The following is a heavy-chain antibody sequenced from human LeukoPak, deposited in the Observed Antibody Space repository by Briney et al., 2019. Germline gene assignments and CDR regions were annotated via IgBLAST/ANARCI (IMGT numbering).Heavy chain of an antibody. CDR1: GGSISSGDYY. V-gene: IGHV4-30-4*01. Sequence: PSQTLSLTCTVSGGSISSGDYYWSWIRQPPGKGLEWIGYIYYSGSTYYNPSLKSRVTISVDTSKNQFSLKLSSVTAADTAVYYCARHKGYSYGPRFYFDYWGQGTLVTVSS. J-gene: IGHJ4*02. D-gene: IGHD5-18*01. CDR2: IYYSGST. CDR3: ARHKGYSYGPRFYFDY.